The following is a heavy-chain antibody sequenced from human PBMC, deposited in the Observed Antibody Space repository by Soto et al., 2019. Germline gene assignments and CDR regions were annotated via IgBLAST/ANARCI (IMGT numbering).Heavy chain of an antibody. CDR2: INSDGSST. D-gene: IGHD2-2*01. CDR3: ARDPRYCSSTSCHENYSYYGMDV. Sequence: GGSLRLSCAASGFTFSSYWMHWVRQAPGKGLVWVSRINSDGSSTSYADSVKGRFTISRDNAKNTLYLQMNSLRAEDTAVYYCARDPRYCSSTSCHENYSYYGMDVWGQGTTVTVSS. V-gene: IGHV3-74*01. J-gene: IGHJ6*02. CDR1: GFTFSSYW.